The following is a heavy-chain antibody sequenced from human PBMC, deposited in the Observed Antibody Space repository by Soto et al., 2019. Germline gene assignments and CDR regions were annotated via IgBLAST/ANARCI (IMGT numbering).Heavy chain of an antibody. CDR3: ARECSIIITAELGI. CDR2: ISKSDYT. CDR1: GFAFNNYG. D-gene: IGHD6-13*01. V-gene: IGHV3-21*01. J-gene: IGHJ4*01. Sequence: PGGSLRLSCTVSGFAFNNYGINWVRQAPGKGLEWVSSISKSDYTYYSDSVKGRFTISRDNAKHSVSLQMNTLRVEDTAVYYCARECSIIITAELGIWGQGALVTVSS.